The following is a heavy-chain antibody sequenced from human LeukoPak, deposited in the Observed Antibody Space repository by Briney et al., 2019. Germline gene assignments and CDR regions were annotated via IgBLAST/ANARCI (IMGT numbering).Heavy chain of an antibody. J-gene: IGHJ6*04. CDR1: GFTFSSYS. V-gene: IGHV3-21*01. D-gene: IGHD4-11*01. CDR2: ISSSSSYI. Sequence: GSLRLSCVVPGFTFSSYSMNWVRQAPGKGLEWVSSISSSSSYIYYADSVKGRFTISRDNAKNSLYLQMNSLRAEDTAVYYCVGTVTTVVDNWGKGTTVTVSS. CDR3: VGTVTTVVDN.